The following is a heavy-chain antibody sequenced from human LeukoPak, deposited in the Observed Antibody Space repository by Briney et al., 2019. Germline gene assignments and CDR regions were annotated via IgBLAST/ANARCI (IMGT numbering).Heavy chain of an antibody. D-gene: IGHD3-22*01. CDR1: GYTFTGYY. J-gene: IGHJ4*02. V-gene: IGHV1-2*06. CDR3: ASSSGYYYVADY. Sequence: ASVKVSCKASGYTFTGYYMHWVRQAPGQGLGWMGRLNPNSGGTNYAQKFQGRVTMTRDTSISTAYMELSRLRSDDTAVCYCASSSGYYYVADYWGQGTLVTVSS. CDR2: LNPNSGGT.